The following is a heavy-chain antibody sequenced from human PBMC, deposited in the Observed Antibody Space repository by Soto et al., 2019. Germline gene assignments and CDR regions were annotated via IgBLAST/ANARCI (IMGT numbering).Heavy chain of an antibody. J-gene: IGHJ5*02. CDR1: GFTFSSYA. D-gene: IGHD1-26*01. CDR2: ISGSGGST. Sequence: VGSLRLSCAASGFTFSSYAMSWVRQAPGKGLEWVSAISGSGGSTYYADSVKGRFTISRDNSKNTLYLQMNSLRAEDTAVYYCAKDYRRYSGSHPGWFDPWGQGTLVTVS. CDR3: AKDYRRYSGSHPGWFDP. V-gene: IGHV3-23*01.